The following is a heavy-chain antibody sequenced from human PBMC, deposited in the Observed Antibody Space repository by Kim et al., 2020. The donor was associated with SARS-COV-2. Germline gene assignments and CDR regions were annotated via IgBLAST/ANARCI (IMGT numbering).Heavy chain of an antibody. D-gene: IGHD3-10*01. J-gene: IGHJ3*02. CDR1: GYSISSGYY. CDR3: ARDGSLGSGTYDGFDI. Sequence: SETLSLTCTVSGYSISSGYYWAWVRQPPGKGLELIGSIRHSGSTYYSPSLKNRVTVSIDTSRNQFSLKLTSVTAADTAVYYCARDGSLGSGTYDGFDIWGQGTMVTVSS. V-gene: IGHV4-38-2*02. CDR2: IRHSGST.